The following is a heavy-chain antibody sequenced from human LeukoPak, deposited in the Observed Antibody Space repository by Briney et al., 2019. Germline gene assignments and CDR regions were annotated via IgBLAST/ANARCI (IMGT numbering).Heavy chain of an antibody. V-gene: IGHV1-2*02. J-gene: IGHJ3*01. CDR3: ARDLRTHYYDSSGY. CDR1: GYTFTGYY. CDR2: INPNSGGT. Sequence: ASVKVSCKASGYTFTGYYMHWVRQAPGQGLKWMGWINPNSGGTNYAQKFQGRVTMTRDTSISTAYMELSRLRSDDTAVYYCARDLRTHYYDSSGYWGQGTMVTVSS. D-gene: IGHD3-22*01.